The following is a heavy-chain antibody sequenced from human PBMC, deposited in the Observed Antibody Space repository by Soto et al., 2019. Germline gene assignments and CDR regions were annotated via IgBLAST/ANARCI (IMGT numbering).Heavy chain of an antibody. CDR3: AKGSIEYSASVDY. CDR2: ISGSGGSS. V-gene: IGHV3-23*01. J-gene: IGHJ4*02. Sequence: PGGSLRLSCSASGFSFNSYAMMWVRQAPGKGLEWVSVISGSGGSSYFADSAKGRFTISRDNSKNMLYLEMNSLRAEDTARYFCAKGSIEYSASVDYWGQGTLVTVS. CDR1: GFSFNSYA. D-gene: IGHD5-12*01.